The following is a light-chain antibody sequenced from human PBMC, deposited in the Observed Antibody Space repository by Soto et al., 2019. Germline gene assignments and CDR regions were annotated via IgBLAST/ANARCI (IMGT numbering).Light chain of an antibody. CDR2: AAS. CDR3: QNYNSAPFT. J-gene: IGKJ3*01. V-gene: IGKV1-27*01. Sequence: DIQMTQSPSSLSASVGDRVTITCRASQGISNLLAWYQQRPGKVPELLIYAASTLPAGVPSRFSGSGSGTDFTLTISRLQPEDVATYYCQNYNSAPFTFGPGTTVDIK. CDR1: QGISNL.